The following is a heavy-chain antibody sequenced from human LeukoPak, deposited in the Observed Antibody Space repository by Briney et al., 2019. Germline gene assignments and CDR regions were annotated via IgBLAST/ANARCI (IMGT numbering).Heavy chain of an antibody. Sequence: ASVKVSCKASGYSFTNYYIHWVRQAPGQGLEWMGIINPSDDSTNYAQEFHGRVTMTRDTSTSTVYMELSSLRSDDTAVYYCARSQFFQGFVSWGQGTLVTVSS. J-gene: IGHJ4*02. D-gene: IGHD3-3*01. V-gene: IGHV1-46*01. CDR1: GYSFTNYY. CDR3: ARSQFFQGFVS. CDR2: INPSDDST.